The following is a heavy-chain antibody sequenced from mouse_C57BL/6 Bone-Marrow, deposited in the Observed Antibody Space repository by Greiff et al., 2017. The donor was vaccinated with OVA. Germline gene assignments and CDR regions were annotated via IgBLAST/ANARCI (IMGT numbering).Heavy chain of an antibody. CDR3: ARPYYTMDY. CDR2: IHPGSGST. V-gene: IGHV1-55*01. CDR1: GYTFTSYW. Sequence: QVQLQQSGAELAKPGASVKLSCKASGYTFTSYWITWVKQRPGQGLEWIGDIHPGSGSTNYNEKFKSKATLTVDTSSSTAYMQLSSLTSEDSAVYYCARPYYTMDYWGQGTSVTVSS. J-gene: IGHJ4*01.